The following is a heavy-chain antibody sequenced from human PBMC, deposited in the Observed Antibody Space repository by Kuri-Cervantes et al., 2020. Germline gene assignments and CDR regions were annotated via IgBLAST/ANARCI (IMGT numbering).Heavy chain of an antibody. D-gene: IGHD3-3*01. CDR1: GYTFTSYD. J-gene: IGHJ4*02. CDR2: MNPNSGNT. V-gene: IGHV1-8*01. Sequence: VKVSCKASGYTFTSYDINWVRQATGQGLEWMGWMNPNSGNTGYAQKFQGRVTMTRNTSISTAYMELSSLRSEDTAVYYCARVPYDFWSGYYGVLDYWGQGTLVTVSS. CDR3: ARVPYDFWSGYYGVLDY.